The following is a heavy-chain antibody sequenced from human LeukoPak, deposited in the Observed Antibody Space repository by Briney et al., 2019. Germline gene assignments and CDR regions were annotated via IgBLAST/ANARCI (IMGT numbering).Heavy chain of an antibody. Sequence: PSETLSLTCAVYGGSFSDYYWTWIRQPPGKGLEWIGSIYYSGSTYYNPSLKSRVTISVDTSKNQFSLKLSSVTAADTAVYYCARDEAPGGTSLDYWGQGTLVTVPS. J-gene: IGHJ4*02. CDR2: IYYSGST. CDR3: ARDEAPGGTSLDY. CDR1: GGSFSDYY. D-gene: IGHD1-7*01. V-gene: IGHV4-34*01.